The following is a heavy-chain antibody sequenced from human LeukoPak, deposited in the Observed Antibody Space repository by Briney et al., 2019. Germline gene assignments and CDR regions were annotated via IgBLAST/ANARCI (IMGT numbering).Heavy chain of an antibody. Sequence: SQTLSLTCTVSGGSISSYYWSWIRQPAGKGLEWIGRIYTSGSTNYNPSLKSRVTMSVDTSKNQFSLKLSSVTAADTAVYYCARDGRLSYYYGMDVWGQGTTVTVSS. CDR1: GGSISSYY. D-gene: IGHD1-26*01. J-gene: IGHJ6*02. CDR2: IYTSGST. CDR3: ARDGRLSYYYGMDV. V-gene: IGHV4-4*07.